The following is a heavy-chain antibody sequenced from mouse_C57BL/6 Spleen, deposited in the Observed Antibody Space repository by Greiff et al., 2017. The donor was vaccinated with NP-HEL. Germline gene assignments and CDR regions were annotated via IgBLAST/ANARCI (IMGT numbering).Heavy chain of an antibody. CDR1: GYTFTSYW. CDR2: IYPGSGST. CDR3: ARTYYYGSYFDY. V-gene: IGHV1-55*01. J-gene: IGHJ2*01. D-gene: IGHD1-1*01. Sequence: QVQLQQPGAELVKPGASVKMSCKASGYTFTSYWITWVKQRPGQGLEWIGDIYPGSGSTNYNEKFKSKATLTVDTSSSTAYMQLSSLTSEDSAVYYCARTYYYGSYFDYWGQGTTLTVSS.